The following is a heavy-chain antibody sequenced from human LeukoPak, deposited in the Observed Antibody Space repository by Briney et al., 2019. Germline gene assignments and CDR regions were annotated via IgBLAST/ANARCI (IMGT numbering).Heavy chain of an antibody. Sequence: ASVKVSCKASGYTFTSYYMHWVRQAPGQGLEWMGIINPSGGSTSYAQKFQGRVTMTRDMSTSTVYMELSSLRSEDTAVYYRARSPADYYDSSGLYPIWREPFDYWGQGTLVTVSS. J-gene: IGHJ4*02. CDR3: ARSPADYYDSSGLYPIWREPFDY. CDR1: GYTFTSYY. V-gene: IGHV1-46*01. CDR2: INPSGGST. D-gene: IGHD3-22*01.